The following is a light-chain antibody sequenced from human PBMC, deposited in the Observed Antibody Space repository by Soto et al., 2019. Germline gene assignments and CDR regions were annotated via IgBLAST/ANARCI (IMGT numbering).Light chain of an antibody. V-gene: IGLV2-8*01. CDR2: EVS. CDR3: SSYAGSNNFGV. CDR1: SSDFGGYNY. Sequence: QSVLTQPPSASGAPGQSVTISCTGTSSDFGGYNYVSWYQQHPGKAPKLMIYEVSKRPSGVPDRFSGSKSGNTASLTVSGLQAEDEADYYCSSYAGSNNFGVFGIGTKVTVL. J-gene: IGLJ1*01.